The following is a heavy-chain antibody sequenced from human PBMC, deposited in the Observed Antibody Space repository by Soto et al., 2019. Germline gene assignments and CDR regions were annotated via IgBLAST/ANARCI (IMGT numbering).Heavy chain of an antibody. CDR3: ARGGRFLEWLYYFDY. D-gene: IGHD3-3*01. Sequence: GGSLRLSCAASGFTFSSYSMNWVRQAPGKRLERVSYISSSSSTIYYADSVKGRFTISRDNAKNSLYLQMNSLRAEDTAVYYCARGGRFLEWLYYFDYWGQGTLVTVSS. J-gene: IGHJ4*02. V-gene: IGHV3-48*01. CDR1: GFTFSSYS. CDR2: ISSSSSTI.